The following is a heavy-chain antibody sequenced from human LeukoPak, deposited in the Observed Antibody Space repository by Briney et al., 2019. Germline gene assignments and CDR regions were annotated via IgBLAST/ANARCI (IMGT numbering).Heavy chain of an antibody. V-gene: IGHV4-39*07. D-gene: IGHD1-7*01. J-gene: IGHJ6*02. Sequence: SETLSLTCTVSGGSISSSSYYRGWIRQPPGKGLEWIGSIYYSGSTYYNPSLKSRVTISVDTSKNQFSLKLSSVTAADTAVYHCARDNWNYGSSMDVWGQGTTVTVSS. CDR3: ARDNWNYGSSMDV. CDR2: IYYSGST. CDR1: GGSISSSSYY.